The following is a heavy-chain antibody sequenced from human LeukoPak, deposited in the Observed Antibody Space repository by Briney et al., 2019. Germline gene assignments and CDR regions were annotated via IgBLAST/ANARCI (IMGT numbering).Heavy chain of an antibody. V-gene: IGHV1-46*01. Sequence: ASVKVSCKASGYTFTSYYMHWGRQAPGQGLWRMGMINLIGGRNSYEQKFQGRVNMTRDTSTSTVYMELSSMRSEDTAVYYCARGGYYDSSGYYWGSRAFDIWGKGTMVTVSS. J-gene: IGHJ3*02. CDR3: ARGGYYDSSGYYWGSRAFDI. D-gene: IGHD3-22*01. CDR1: GYTFTSYY. CDR2: INLIGGRN.